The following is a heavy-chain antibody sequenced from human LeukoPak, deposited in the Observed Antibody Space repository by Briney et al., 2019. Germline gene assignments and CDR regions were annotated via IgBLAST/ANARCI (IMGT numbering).Heavy chain of an antibody. Sequence: ASVKVSCKASGYIFTGYYMHWVRQAPGQGLEWMGWINPNSGGTDYAQKFQGRVTMTRDTSISTAYMELSSLRSEDTAVYYCARDLGSRGSPDYWGQGTLVTVSS. CDR2: INPNSGGT. CDR1: GYIFTGYY. CDR3: ARDLGSRGSPDY. V-gene: IGHV1-2*02. J-gene: IGHJ4*02. D-gene: IGHD2-15*01.